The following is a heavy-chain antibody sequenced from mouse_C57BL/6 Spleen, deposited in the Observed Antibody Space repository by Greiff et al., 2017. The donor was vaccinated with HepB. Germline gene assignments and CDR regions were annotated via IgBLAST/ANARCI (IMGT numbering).Heavy chain of an antibody. CDR1: GYAFSSSW. Sequence: VQLQQSGPELVKPGASVKISCKASGYAFSSSWMNWVKQRPGKGLEWIGRIYPGDGDTNYNGKFKGKATLTADKSSSTAYMQLSSLTSEDSAVYFWAMGGSPAMDYWGQGTSVTVSS. CDR3: AMGGSPAMDY. J-gene: IGHJ4*01. V-gene: IGHV1-82*01. CDR2: IYPGDGDT.